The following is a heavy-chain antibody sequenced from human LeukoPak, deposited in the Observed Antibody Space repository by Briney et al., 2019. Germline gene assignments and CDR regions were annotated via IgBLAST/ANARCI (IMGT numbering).Heavy chain of an antibody. J-gene: IGHJ4*02. D-gene: IGHD2-8*01. CDR2: INHSGST. Sequence: GSLRLSCAASGFTFSDYYWSWIRQPPGKGLEWIGEINHSGSTNYNPSLKSRVTISVDTSKNQFSLKLSSVTAADTAVYYCARGGTWAWSNFDYWGQGTLVTVSS. V-gene: IGHV4-34*01. CDR1: GFTFSDYY. CDR3: ARGGTWAWSNFDY.